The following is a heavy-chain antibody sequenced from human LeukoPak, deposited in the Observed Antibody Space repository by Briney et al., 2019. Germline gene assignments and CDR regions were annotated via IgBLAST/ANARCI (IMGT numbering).Heavy chain of an antibody. Sequence: PGGSLRLSCAASGFTFSSYAMSWVRQAPGKGLEWVSAICGSGGSTYYADSVKGRFTISRDNSKNTLYLQMNSLRAEDTAVYYCAKSAMVTDYYYGMDVWGQGTTVTVSS. D-gene: IGHD5-18*01. J-gene: IGHJ6*02. CDR1: GFTFSSYA. V-gene: IGHV3-23*01. CDR3: AKSAMVTDYYYGMDV. CDR2: ICGSGGST.